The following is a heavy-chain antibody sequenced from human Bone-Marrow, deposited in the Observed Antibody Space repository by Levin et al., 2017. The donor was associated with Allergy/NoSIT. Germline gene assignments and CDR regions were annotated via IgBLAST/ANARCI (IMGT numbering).Heavy chain of an antibody. Sequence: QAGGSLRLSCVASGFTFRHYTMNWVRQAPGKGLEWVSCITSSGDSTYYADSVKGRFTISRDNAKNSLYLQLNRLRDEDTAMYYCARDPARGYYDSSGYSGDHWGQGTLVTVSS. V-gene: IGHV3-48*02. CDR2: ITSSGDST. D-gene: IGHD3-22*01. J-gene: IGHJ4*02. CDR3: ARDPARGYYDSSGYSGDH. CDR1: GFTFRHYT.